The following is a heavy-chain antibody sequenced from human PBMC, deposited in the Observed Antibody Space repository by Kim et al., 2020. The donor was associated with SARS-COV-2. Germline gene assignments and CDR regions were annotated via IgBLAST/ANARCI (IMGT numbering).Heavy chain of an antibody. D-gene: IGHD3-16*01. J-gene: IGHJ4*02. CDR2: ISSDGSST. CDR1: GFTFSSYR. CDR3: GSDLRRGIL. Sequence: GGSLRLSCAASGFTFSSYRVHWVRQVPGKGLVWVSYISSDGSSTTYADSVKGRFTISRDNAKETSYLHMNSLRAEDTAVYFCGSDLRRGILGGQGTLVTV. V-gene: IGHV3-74*01.